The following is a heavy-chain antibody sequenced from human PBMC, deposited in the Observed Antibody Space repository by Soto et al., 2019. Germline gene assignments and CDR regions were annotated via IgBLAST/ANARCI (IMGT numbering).Heavy chain of an antibody. CDR2: ISYDGSNK. CDR3: ARVRSVGWLGYCAVCC. D-gene: IGHD6-19*01. Sequence: QVQLVESGGGVVQPGRSLRLSCAASGFTFSSYAMHWVRQAPGKGLEWVAVISYDGSNKYYADSVKGRFTICRDNLKYSRSRKVSNLRAEATTVFNCARVRSVGWLGYCAVCCWSEGT. CDR1: GFTFSSYA. J-gene: IGHJ4*02. V-gene: IGHV3-30-3*01.